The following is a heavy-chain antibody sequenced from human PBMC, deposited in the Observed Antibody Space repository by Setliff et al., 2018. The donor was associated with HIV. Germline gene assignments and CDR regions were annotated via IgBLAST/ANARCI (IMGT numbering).Heavy chain of an antibody. CDR2: IYYSGST. CDR3: ARGAGLYGDYHVY. Sequence: SETLSLTCNVSGGSISNYYWTWMRQPPGKGLEWIGYIYYSGSTNYNPSLKSRVTISVDTSKNQFSLKLRSVTAADTAVYYCARGAGLYGDYHVYWGQGTLVTVSS. CDR1: GGSISNYY. V-gene: IGHV4-59*12. D-gene: IGHD4-17*01. J-gene: IGHJ4*02.